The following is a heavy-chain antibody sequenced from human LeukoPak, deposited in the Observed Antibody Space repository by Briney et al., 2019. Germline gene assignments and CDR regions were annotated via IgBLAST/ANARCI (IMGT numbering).Heavy chain of an antibody. V-gene: IGHV3-49*04. J-gene: IGHJ4*02. CDR3: TRAQWGQWLAPFDY. CDR2: IRSKAYGGTT. CDR1: GFTFGDYA. Sequence: GGSLRLSCTASGFTFGDYAMSWVRQAPGKGLEWVGFIRSKAYGGTTEYAASVKGRFTISRDDSKSIAYLQMNSLKTEDTAVYYCTRAQWGQWLAPFDYWGQGTLVTVSS. D-gene: IGHD6-19*01.